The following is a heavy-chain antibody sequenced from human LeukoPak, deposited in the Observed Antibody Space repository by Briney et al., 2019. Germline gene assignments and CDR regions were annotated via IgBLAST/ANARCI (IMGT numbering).Heavy chain of an antibody. V-gene: IGHV3-49*04. CDR2: IRSKAYGGTT. J-gene: IGHJ4*02. Sequence: GGSLRLSCTASGFTFGDHAMSWVRQAPGKGLEWVGFIRSKAYGGTTEYAASVKGRFTISRDDSKSIAYLQMNSLKTEDTAVYYCTPASGWYSFDYWGQGTLVTVSS. CDR3: TPASGWYSFDY. CDR1: GFTFGDHA. D-gene: IGHD6-19*01.